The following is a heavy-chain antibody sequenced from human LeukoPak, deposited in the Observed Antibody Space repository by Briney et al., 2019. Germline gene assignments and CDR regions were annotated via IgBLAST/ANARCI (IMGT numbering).Heavy chain of an antibody. J-gene: IGHJ4*02. Sequence: PSETLSLTCAVYGGSFNAYCWSWIRQPPGKGLEWIGEINHSGSTNYNSSLKSRVTISVDTSKNQFSLKLSSVTAADTAIYYCARATLQLERRPFDYWGQGTLVTVSS. CDR3: ARATLQLERRPFDY. CDR2: INHSGST. D-gene: IGHD1-1*01. V-gene: IGHV4-34*01. CDR1: GGSFNAYC.